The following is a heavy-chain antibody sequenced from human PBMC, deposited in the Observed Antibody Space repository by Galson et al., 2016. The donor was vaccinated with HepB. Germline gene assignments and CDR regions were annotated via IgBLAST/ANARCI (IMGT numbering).Heavy chain of an antibody. D-gene: IGHD6-19*01. J-gene: IGHJ6*02. CDR2: ITGNGDST. CDR1: RFPFSSRS. CDR3: ARERIAVAGPHYYVYAMDV. V-gene: IGHV3-23*01. Sequence: SLRLSCAASRFPFSSRSMTWVRQAPGKGLEWVSAITGNGDSTYYADSVKGRFPISRANSKHTLYLQMNSLRAEDTGVYYCARERIAVAGPHYYVYAMDVWGQGTTVTVSS.